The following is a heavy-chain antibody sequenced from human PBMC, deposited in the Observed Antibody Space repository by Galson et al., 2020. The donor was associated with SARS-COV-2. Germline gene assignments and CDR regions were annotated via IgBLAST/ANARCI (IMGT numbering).Heavy chain of an antibody. CDR3: ARESSSAWGNWFDP. J-gene: IGHJ5*02. D-gene: IGHD6-19*01. Sequence: GGSLRLSCAASGFTFSAYGMNWVRQAPGHGLEWVSYISTSSSSIFYADSVEGRFTISRDNAKNSLYLQMNGLRDEDTAVYYCARESSSAWGNWFDPWGQGTLVTVSP. V-gene: IGHV3-48*02. CDR2: ISTSSSSI. CDR1: GFTFSAYG.